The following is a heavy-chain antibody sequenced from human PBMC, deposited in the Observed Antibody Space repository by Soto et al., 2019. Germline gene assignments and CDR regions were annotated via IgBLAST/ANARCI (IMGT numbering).Heavy chain of an antibody. J-gene: IGHJ6*02. CDR1: GGSISSYY. D-gene: IGHD3-3*01. Sequence: PSDTLSLTCTVAGGSISSYYLSWIRQPPGKGLEWIGYIYYSGSTNYNPSLKSRVTISVDTSKNQFSLKLSSVTAADTAVYYCARGDFWSGYSVSKGMDAWGQGTTVPVSS. CDR2: IYYSGST. V-gene: IGHV4-59*01. CDR3: ARGDFWSGYSVSKGMDA.